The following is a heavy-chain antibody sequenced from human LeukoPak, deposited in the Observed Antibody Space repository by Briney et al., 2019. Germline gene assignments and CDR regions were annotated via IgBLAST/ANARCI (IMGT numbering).Heavy chain of an antibody. Sequence: SETLSLTCAVFGGSFSGYYWSWIRQPPGKGLEWIGEINHSGSTIYNPSLKSRVTISVDTSKNQFSLKLSSVTAADTAVYYCARARGYSYGYWPYYYYYMDVWGKGTTVTVSS. V-gene: IGHV4-34*01. CDR2: INHSGST. CDR3: ARARGYSYGYWPYYYYYMDV. D-gene: IGHD5-18*01. J-gene: IGHJ6*03. CDR1: GGSFSGYY.